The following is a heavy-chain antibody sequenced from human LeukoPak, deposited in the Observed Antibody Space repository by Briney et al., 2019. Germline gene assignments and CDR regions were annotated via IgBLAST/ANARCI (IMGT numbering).Heavy chain of an antibody. CDR3: ARDYKYGFDS. J-gene: IGHJ4*02. V-gene: IGHV3-48*01. CDR1: GFTCSDYS. Sequence: GGSLRLSCAGSGFTCSDYSMNWVRQAPGKGLEWISYIEFDSGNTKYADYVKGRFTNYGDKAKNSLYLQMRSLRVEDTAVYYCARDYKYGFDSWGQGTLVTGSS. CDR2: IEFDSGNT. D-gene: IGHD3-10*01.